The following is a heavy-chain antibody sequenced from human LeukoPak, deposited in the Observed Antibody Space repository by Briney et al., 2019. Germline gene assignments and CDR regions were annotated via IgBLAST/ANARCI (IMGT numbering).Heavy chain of an antibody. CDR2: IYYSGST. Sequence: SETLSLTCTVSGGSISSYYWSWIRQPPGKGLEWIGYIYYSGSTNYNPSLTSRVTISVDTAKNQFSLKLSSVTAADTAVYYCARAGLDSDAFDIWGQGTMVTVSS. CDR3: ARAGLDSDAFDI. V-gene: IGHV4-59*01. CDR1: GGSISSYY. J-gene: IGHJ3*02. D-gene: IGHD3/OR15-3a*01.